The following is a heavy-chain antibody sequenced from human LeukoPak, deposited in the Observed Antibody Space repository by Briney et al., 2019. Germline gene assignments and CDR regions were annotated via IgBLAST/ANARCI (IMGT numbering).Heavy chain of an antibody. CDR2: ISGSGDTT. Sequence: GGSLRLSCAASGFTFSSYAMNWVRQAPGKGLEWVSFISGSGDTTYYADSVRGRFTISRDSSKNTLYLQMNSLRAEDTAVHYCAKSRGESRGASNYWGQGTLVTVSS. D-gene: IGHD1-26*01. CDR1: GFTFSSYA. J-gene: IGHJ4*02. CDR3: AKSRGESRGASNY. V-gene: IGHV3-23*01.